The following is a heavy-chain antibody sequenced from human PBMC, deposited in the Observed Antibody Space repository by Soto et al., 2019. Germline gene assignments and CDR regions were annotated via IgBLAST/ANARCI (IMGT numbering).Heavy chain of an antibody. Sequence: PSVTLSLTCALYGGSFSGYYWSWIRKPPGKGLEWIGEINHSGSTNYNPSLKSRVTISVDTSKNQFSLKLSSVTAADTAVYYCAREPLPRYCTNGVCYTEGWGFDYWGQGTLVTFTS. CDR2: INHSGST. CDR3: AREPLPRYCTNGVCYTEGWGFDY. D-gene: IGHD2-8*01. V-gene: IGHV4-34*01. J-gene: IGHJ4*02. CDR1: GGSFSGYY.